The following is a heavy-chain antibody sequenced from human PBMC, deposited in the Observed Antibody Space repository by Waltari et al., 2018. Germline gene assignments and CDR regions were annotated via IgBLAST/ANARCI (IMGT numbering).Heavy chain of an antibody. J-gene: IGHJ4*02. D-gene: IGHD1-7*01. CDR2: VDPEDGET. CDR1: GYTVTQLS. V-gene: IGHV1-24*01. CDR3: ACITGTRSIDY. Sequence: QVQLVQSGAEVKTPGASVKVSCKVSGYTVTQLSMRWVRQAPGKGLVWMGGVDPEDGETIYAQKFQGRVTMTEDTSTDTAYMELSSLRSEDTAVYYWACITGTRSIDYWGQGTLVTVSS.